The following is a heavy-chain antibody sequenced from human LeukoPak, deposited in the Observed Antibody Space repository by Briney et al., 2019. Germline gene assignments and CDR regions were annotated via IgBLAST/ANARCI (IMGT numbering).Heavy chain of an antibody. Sequence: GGSLRLSCAASGFTFYDYAMHWVRQAPGKGLEWVSLISWGGGSTYYADSVKGRFTISRDNGKNSLYLQMNSLRTEDTALYYCAKDPGNGYDFWSGYSDNWFDRWGQGTLVTVSS. D-gene: IGHD3-3*01. J-gene: IGHJ5*02. CDR1: GFTFYDYA. CDR2: ISWGGGST. CDR3: AKDPGNGYDFWSGYSDNWFDR. V-gene: IGHV3-43*02.